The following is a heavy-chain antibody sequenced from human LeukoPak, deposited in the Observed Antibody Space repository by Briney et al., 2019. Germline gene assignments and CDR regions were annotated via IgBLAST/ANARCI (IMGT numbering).Heavy chain of an antibody. CDR3: ARVAGGVLGYCSSTSCYQLDY. CDR1: GHTFTGYY. CDR2: INPNSGGT. V-gene: IGHV1-2*02. Sequence: ASVKVSCKASGHTFTGYYIHWVRQAPGQGLEWMGWINPNSGGTNYEQMFQGRVTITRDTPISTAYMGLSGLRSDDTAVYYCARVAGGVLGYCSSTSCYQLDYWGQGTLVTVSS. J-gene: IGHJ4*02. D-gene: IGHD2-2*01.